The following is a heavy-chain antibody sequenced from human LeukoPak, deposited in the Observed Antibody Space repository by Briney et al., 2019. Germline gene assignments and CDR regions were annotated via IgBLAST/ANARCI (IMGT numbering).Heavy chain of an antibody. CDR1: GGTFSSYA. D-gene: IGHD3-10*01. Sequence: EASVKVSCKASGGTFSSYAIRWVRQAPGQGLEWMGGIIHIFGTANYAQKFQGRVTITADESTSTAYMELSSLRSEDTAVYYCARGGSGSYPLSYYYYYMDVWGKGTTVTISS. CDR2: IIHIFGTA. CDR3: ARGGSGSYPLSYYYYYMDV. V-gene: IGHV1-69*13. J-gene: IGHJ6*03.